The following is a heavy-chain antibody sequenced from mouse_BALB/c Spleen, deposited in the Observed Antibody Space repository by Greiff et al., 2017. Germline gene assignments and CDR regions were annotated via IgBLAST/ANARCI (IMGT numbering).Heavy chain of an antibody. CDR3: AREANSLLRLPYAMDY. J-gene: IGHJ4*01. D-gene: IGHD1-2*01. V-gene: IGHV14-3*02. Sequence: DVQLQESGAELVKPGASVKLSCTASGFNIKDTYMHWVKQRPEQGLEWIGRIDPANGNTKYDPKFQGKATITADTSSNTAYLQLSSLTSEDTAVYYCAREANSLLRLPYAMDYWGQGTSVTVSS. CDR2: IDPANGNT. CDR1: GFNIKDTY.